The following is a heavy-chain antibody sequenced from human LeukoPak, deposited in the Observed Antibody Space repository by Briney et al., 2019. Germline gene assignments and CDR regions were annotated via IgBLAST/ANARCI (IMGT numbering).Heavy chain of an antibody. Sequence: GGSLRLSCAASGFTFSSYWMHWVRQAPGKGLVWVSRINSDGSSTSYADSVKGRFTISRDNAKNTLYLQMNSLTTEDTAVYYCARGGAGATKDDTFDIWGQGTMVTVSS. CDR3: ARGGAGATKDDTFDI. CDR1: GFTFSSYW. D-gene: IGHD1-1*01. V-gene: IGHV3-74*01. CDR2: INSDGSST. J-gene: IGHJ3*02.